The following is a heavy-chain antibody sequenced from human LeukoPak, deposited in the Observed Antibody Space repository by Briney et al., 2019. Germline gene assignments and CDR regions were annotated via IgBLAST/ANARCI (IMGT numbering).Heavy chain of an antibody. Sequence: GGSLRLSCAASGFTFSSYAMHWVRQAPGKGLEWVSYISSSSSTIYYADSVKGRFTISRDNAKNSLYLQMNSLRAEDTAVYYCARCKTANWFDPWGQGTLVTVSS. CDR1: GFTFSSYA. V-gene: IGHV3-48*01. J-gene: IGHJ5*02. D-gene: IGHD2-21*02. CDR3: ARCKTANWFDP. CDR2: ISSSSSTI.